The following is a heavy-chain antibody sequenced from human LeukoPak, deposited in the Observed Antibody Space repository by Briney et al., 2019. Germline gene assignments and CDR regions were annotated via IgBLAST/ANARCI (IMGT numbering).Heavy chain of an antibody. CDR1: GYTFTSYD. CDR3: ARGLWNIAAAGSNWFDP. Sequence: ASVKVSCKASGYTFTSYDINWVRQATGQGLEWMGWMNPNSGNTGYAQKFQGRVTMTRNTSISTAYMELSSLRSEDTAVYYCARGLWNIAAAGSNWFDPWGQGTLVTVSS. J-gene: IGHJ5*02. CDR2: MNPNSGNT. D-gene: IGHD6-13*01. V-gene: IGHV1-8*01.